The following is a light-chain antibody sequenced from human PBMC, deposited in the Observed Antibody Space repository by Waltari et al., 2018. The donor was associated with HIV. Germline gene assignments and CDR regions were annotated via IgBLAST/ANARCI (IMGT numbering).Light chain of an antibody. CDR2: KAS. J-gene: IGKJ1*01. CDR1: QNIGDS. Sequence: DIQVTQSPSTLSASTGDRVAITCRASQNIGDSLAWYQQKPAKAPKLLIHKASTLKIGVSSRFSGSGFGTEFILTIRNLQPDDFAIYYCQQYLDNWTFGQGTKV. V-gene: IGKV1-5*03. CDR3: QQYLDNWT.